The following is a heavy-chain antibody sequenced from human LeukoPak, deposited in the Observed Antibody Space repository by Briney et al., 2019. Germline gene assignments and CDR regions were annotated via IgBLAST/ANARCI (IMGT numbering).Heavy chain of an antibody. CDR1: GFTFSTYS. D-gene: IGHD5-12*01. CDR3: AGRATTEREHSNGIDY. Sequence: GGSLTLSCAASGFTFSTYSMIWVRQAPGKGLEWVSSISTTNSYIYYAVSVTGRFTISRDNAKNSLYLQMHSLRAEDTVEYYCAGRATTEREHSNGIDYWGQGTLVTVSS. J-gene: IGHJ4*02. CDR2: ISTTNSYI. V-gene: IGHV3-21*01.